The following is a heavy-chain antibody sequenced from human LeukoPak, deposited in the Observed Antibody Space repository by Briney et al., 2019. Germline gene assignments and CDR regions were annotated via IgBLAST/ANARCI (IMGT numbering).Heavy chain of an antibody. D-gene: IGHD3-16*01. Sequence: PSETLSLTCAVSGYSISSGYYWGWIRQPPGKGLEWIGSIYHSGSTYYNPSLKSRVTISVDTSKNQFSLKLSSVTAADTAVYYCATTTIGGVNWFDPWGQGTLVTVSS. V-gene: IGHV4-38-2*01. CDR2: IYHSGST. CDR3: ATTTIGGVNWFDP. CDR1: GYSISSGYY. J-gene: IGHJ5*02.